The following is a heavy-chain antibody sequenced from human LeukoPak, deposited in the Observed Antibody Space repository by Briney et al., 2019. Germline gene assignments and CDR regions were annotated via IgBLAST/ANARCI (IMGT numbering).Heavy chain of an antibody. CDR1: GGSISSSSYY. V-gene: IGHV4-39*07. D-gene: IGHD3-10*01. CDR2: IYYSGST. Sequence: SETLSLTCTVSGGSISSSSYYWGWIRQPPGKGLEWIGSIYYSGSTYYNPSLKSRVTISVDTSKSQFSLKLSSVTAADTAVYYCARGLRDSPQGGFDPWGQGTLVTVSS. CDR3: ARGLRDSPQGGFDP. J-gene: IGHJ5*02.